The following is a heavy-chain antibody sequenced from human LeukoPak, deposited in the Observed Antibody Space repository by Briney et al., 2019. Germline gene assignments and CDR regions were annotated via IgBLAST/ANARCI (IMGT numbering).Heavy chain of an antibody. CDR2: IYPGDSDI. D-gene: IGHD3-10*01. V-gene: IGHV5-51*01. Sequence: LGESLKISCKGSGYSFTNYWIAWVRQMPGKGLEWMGIIYPGDSDIRYSPSFQGQVTISADKSISTAYLQWSSLKASDTAMYYCARHDNGGMVRGVIPADALDIWGQGTMVTVSS. CDR3: ARHDNGGMVRGVIPADALDI. CDR1: GYSFTNYW. J-gene: IGHJ3*02.